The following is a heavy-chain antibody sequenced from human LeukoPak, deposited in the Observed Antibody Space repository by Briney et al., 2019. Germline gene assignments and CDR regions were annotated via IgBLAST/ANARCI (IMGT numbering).Heavy chain of an antibody. D-gene: IGHD6-19*01. CDR1: GFTFSSYA. Sequence: PGRSLRLSCAASGFTFSSYAMHWVRQAPGKGLEWVAVIWYDGSNKYYADSVKGRFTISRDNSKNTLYLQMNSLRAEDTAVYYCAREAVAGTSDYWGQGTLVTVSS. J-gene: IGHJ4*02. V-gene: IGHV3-33*08. CDR2: IWYDGSNK. CDR3: AREAVAGTSDY.